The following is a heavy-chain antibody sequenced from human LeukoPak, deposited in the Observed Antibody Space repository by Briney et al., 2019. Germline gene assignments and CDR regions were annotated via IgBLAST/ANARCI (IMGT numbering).Heavy chain of an antibody. V-gene: IGHV3-33*01. CDR3: ARAAYDSSGYLTL. D-gene: IGHD3-22*01. CDR2: IWYDGTNK. CDR1: GFTFSSYG. J-gene: IGHJ4*02. Sequence: GGSLRLSCAASGFTFSSYGMHWVRQAPGKGLEWVAVIWYDGTNKYYADSVKGRFTISRDNSKYTLYLQMNSLRSEDTALYYCARAAYDSSGYLTLWGQGTLVTVSS.